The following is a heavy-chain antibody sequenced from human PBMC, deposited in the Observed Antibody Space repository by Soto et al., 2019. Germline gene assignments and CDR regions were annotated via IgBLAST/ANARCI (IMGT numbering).Heavy chain of an antibody. D-gene: IGHD5-18*01. J-gene: IGHJ4*02. CDR2: ISAYNGNT. V-gene: IGHV1-18*04. CDR3: ARGLYSGYSYGEFDY. Sequence: ASVKVSCKASGYTSSSYGISWVRQAPGQGLEWMGWISAYNGNTNYAQKLQGRVTMTTDTSTSTAYMELRSLRSDDTAVYYCARGLYSGYSYGEFDYWGQGTLVTVSS. CDR1: GYTSSSYG.